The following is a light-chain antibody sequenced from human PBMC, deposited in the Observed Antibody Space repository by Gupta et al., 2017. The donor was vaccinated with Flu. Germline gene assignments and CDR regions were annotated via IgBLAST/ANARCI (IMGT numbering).Light chain of an antibody. V-gene: IGLV3-25*03. CDR1: ALPNQY. CDR3: QAADSTAWV. Sequence: SYALTQPPSMSVSPGQTAGITCSGDALPNQYSYWYQQKTGQAPVLLIYKDTERPSGSPERFSGSSSGTTVTLTMRGGQAEGEDDYYCQAADSTAWVFGGGTKLTVL. CDR2: KDT. J-gene: IGLJ3*02.